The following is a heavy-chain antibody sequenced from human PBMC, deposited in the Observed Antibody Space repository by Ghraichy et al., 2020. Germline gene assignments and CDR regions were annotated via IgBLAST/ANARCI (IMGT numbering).Heavy chain of an antibody. CDR2: VTGSGRST. J-gene: IGHJ4*02. Sequence: GVLNISCAASGFDFSTYAMSWVRQAPGKGLEWVSGVTGSGRSTHYADSVKGHFTISRDNSKNTLYLQMDSLRAEDTAVYYCAKLGSGSWFYYLESWGQGTLVTVSS. D-gene: IGHD6-13*01. V-gene: IGHV3-23*01. CDR3: AKLGSGSWFYYLES. CDR1: GFDFSTYA.